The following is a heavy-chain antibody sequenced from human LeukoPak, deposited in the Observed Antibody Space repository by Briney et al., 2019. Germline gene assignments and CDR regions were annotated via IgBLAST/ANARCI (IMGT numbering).Heavy chain of an antibody. V-gene: IGHV1-8*03. J-gene: IGHJ4*02. CDR3: ARGLRVVATIDS. Sequence: ASVKVSCKASGGSFTSYDINWVRQATGQGLEWMGWMNPNSGNTGYAQKFQGRVTITRNTSISTAHMELSSLRSEDTAVYYCARGLRVVATIDSWGQGTLVTVSS. CDR2: MNPNSGNT. CDR1: GGSFTSYD. D-gene: IGHD1-26*01.